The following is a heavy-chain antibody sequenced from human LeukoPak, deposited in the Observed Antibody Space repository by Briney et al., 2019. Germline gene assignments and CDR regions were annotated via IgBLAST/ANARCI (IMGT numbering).Heavy chain of an antibody. Sequence: PSETLSLTCAVYGGSFSGYYWSWIRQPPRKGLEWIGEINHSGSTNYNPSLKSRVTISVDTSKNQFSLKLSSVTAADTAVYYCAHAGYSSGWWSGDAFDIWGQGTMVTVSS. CDR2: INHSGST. J-gene: IGHJ3*02. D-gene: IGHD6-19*01. V-gene: IGHV4-34*01. CDR3: AHAGYSSGWWSGDAFDI. CDR1: GGSFSGYY.